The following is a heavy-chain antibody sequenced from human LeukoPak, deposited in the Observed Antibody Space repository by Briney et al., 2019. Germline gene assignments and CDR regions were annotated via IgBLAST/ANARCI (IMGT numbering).Heavy chain of an antibody. J-gene: IGHJ4*02. CDR2: IKHGGFT. V-gene: IGHV4-34*01. CDR1: GGSFSGFY. D-gene: IGHD5-24*01. Sequence: SETLSLTCAVHGGSFSGFYWTWMGQPPGKELEWIGEIKHGGFTNYHPSLKSRVTMSEDTSNNQFSLKLTSVTAADTAVYYCARGLGEGYPDYWGPGTLVTVSS. CDR3: ARGLGEGYPDY.